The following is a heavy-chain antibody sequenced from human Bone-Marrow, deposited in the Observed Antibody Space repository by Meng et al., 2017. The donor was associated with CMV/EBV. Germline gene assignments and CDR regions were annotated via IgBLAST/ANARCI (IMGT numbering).Heavy chain of an antibody. CDR3: AKTRHSSFDAFDI. Sequence: GESLKISCAASGFTFSSYGMHWVRQAPGKGLEWVAVIWYDGSNKYYADSVKGRFTISRDNSKNTLYLQMNSLRAEDTAVYYCAKTRHSSFDAFDIWGQGTMVTGSS. D-gene: IGHD3-10*01. CDR1: GFTFSSYG. V-gene: IGHV3-33*06. CDR2: IWYDGSNK. J-gene: IGHJ3*02.